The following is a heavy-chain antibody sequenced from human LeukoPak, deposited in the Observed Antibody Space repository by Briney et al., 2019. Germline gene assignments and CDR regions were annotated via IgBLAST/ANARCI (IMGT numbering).Heavy chain of an antibody. CDR1: GFTFSSYA. Sequence: GGSLRLSCAASGFTFSSYAMSWVRQAPGKGLEWVSTMSTNGVATYYADSVKGRFTISRDNSKNTLYLQMNSLRADDTAVYYCTKSLRGTRSYYYYYMDVWGKGTTVTVSS. D-gene: IGHD3-16*01. CDR3: TKSLRGTRSYYYYYMDV. CDR2: MSTNGVAT. J-gene: IGHJ6*03. V-gene: IGHV3-23*01.